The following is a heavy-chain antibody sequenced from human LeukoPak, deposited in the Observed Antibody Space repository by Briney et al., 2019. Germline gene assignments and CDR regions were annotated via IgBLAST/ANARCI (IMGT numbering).Heavy chain of an antibody. V-gene: IGHV3-15*01. CDR2: IRPETDGGTT. D-gene: IGHD2-21*01. CDR3: TILFAWYFDY. Sequence: TGGSLRLSCAASGFTFRNAWMSWVRQAPGKGLEWVGRIRPETDGGTTDYAAPVKGRFTISRDHSKNTLYLQMDSLETEDTAVYYCTILFAWYFDYWAMEPWSPSPQ. CDR1: GFTFRNAW. J-gene: IGHJ4*01.